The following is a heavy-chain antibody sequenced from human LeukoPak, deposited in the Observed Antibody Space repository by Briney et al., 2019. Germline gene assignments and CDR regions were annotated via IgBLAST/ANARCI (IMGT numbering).Heavy chain of an antibody. CDR2: IWSDGSST. V-gene: IGHV3-33*01. D-gene: IGHD3-3*02. J-gene: IGHJ2*01. Sequence: PGTSLRVSRAAFEFTFWKYGMHWVRQAPGKGLEWVAVIWSDGSSTYYADSVKGRFTISRDNSKNMLSLQMNSLRAEDTAVYYCTRDIRSWYFDLWGRGSRATVSS. CDR3: TRDIRSWYFDL. CDR1: EFTFWKYG.